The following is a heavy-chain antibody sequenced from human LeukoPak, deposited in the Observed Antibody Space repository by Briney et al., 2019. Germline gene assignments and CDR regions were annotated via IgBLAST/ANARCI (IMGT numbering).Heavy chain of an antibody. Sequence: GGSLRLSCAASGFTFSSYAMSWVRQAPGKGLEWVSAISGSGGSTYYADSVKGRFTISRDNSKNTLYLQMNSLRAEDTAVYYCANESAHSSSWHPFDYWGQGTLVTVSS. CDR2: ISGSGGST. J-gene: IGHJ4*02. CDR1: GFTFSSYA. CDR3: ANESAHSSSWHPFDY. V-gene: IGHV3-23*01. D-gene: IGHD6-13*01.